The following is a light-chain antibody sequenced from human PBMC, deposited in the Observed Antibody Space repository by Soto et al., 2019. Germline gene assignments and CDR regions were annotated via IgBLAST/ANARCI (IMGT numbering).Light chain of an antibody. V-gene: IGKV3-15*01. CDR2: GAS. CDR1: QSVSLS. CDR3: QQYNNWPRT. Sequence: IVLKQSPATLSLSPGGRATLSCRASQSVSLSLAWYQQKPGQAPRLLIYGASTRATGIPARFSGSGSRTEFTLTISSLQSEDFAVYYCQQYNNWPRTFGQGTKVDIK. J-gene: IGKJ1*01.